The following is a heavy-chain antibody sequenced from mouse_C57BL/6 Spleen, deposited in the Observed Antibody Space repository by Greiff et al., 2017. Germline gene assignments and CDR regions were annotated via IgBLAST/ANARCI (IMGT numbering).Heavy chain of an antibody. Sequence: VQLKQSGPELVKPGASVKISCKASGYSFTDYNMNWVKQSNGKSLEWIGVINPNYGTTSYNQKFKGKATLTVDQSSSTAYMQLNSLTSEDSAVYYCARGLNYDGSSPYYYAMDYWGQGTSVTVSS. V-gene: IGHV1-39*01. CDR1: GYSFTDYN. CDR3: ARGLNYDGSSPYYYAMDY. CDR2: INPNYGTT. J-gene: IGHJ4*01. D-gene: IGHD1-1*01.